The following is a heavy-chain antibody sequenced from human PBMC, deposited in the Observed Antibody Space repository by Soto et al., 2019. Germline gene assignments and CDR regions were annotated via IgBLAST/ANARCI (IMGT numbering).Heavy chain of an antibody. CDR1: GYTFTSYA. J-gene: IGHJ5*02. Sequence: ASVKVSCKASGYTFTSYAMHWVRQAPGQRLEWMGWINAGNGNTKYSQKFQGRVTITRDTSASTAYMELSSLRSEDTAVYYCARGGLLWFGESINWFDPWGQGTLVTVSS. CDR2: INAGNGNT. D-gene: IGHD3-10*01. CDR3: ARGGLLWFGESINWFDP. V-gene: IGHV1-3*01.